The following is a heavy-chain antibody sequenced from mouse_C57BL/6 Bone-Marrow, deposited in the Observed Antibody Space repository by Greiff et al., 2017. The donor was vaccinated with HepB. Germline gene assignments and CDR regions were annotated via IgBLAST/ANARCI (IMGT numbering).Heavy chain of an antibody. J-gene: IGHJ1*03. V-gene: IGHV10-1*01. Sequence: EVKLMESGGGLVQPKGSLKLSCAASGFSFNTYAMNWVRQAPGKGLEWVARIRSKSNNYATYYADSVKDRFTISRDDSESMLYLQMNNLKTEDTAMYYCVRYSNYFWYFDVWGTGTTVTVSS. CDR3: VRYSNYFWYFDV. CDR1: GFSFNTYA. D-gene: IGHD2-5*01. CDR2: IRSKSNNYAT.